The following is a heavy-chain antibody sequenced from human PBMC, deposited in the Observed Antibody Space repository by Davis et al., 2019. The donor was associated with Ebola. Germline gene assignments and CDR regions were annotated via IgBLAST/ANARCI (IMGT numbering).Heavy chain of an antibody. V-gene: IGHV4-59*08. CDR2: IYYSGST. J-gene: IGHJ4*02. CDR1: GGSISPYY. D-gene: IGHD4/OR15-4a*01. Sequence: MPSETLSLTCTVSGGSISPYYWSWIRQPPGKGLERLGYIYYSGSTKYNLSLKGRVAISVDTSKNQFSLKLSSVTAADTAVYYCARSYGAAPFDYWGQGTLVTVSS. CDR3: ARSYGAAPFDY.